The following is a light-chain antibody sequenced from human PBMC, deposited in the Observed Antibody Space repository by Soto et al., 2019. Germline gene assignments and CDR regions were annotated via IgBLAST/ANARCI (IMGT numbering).Light chain of an antibody. J-gene: IGKJ2*01. V-gene: IGKV3-15*01. CDR2: GAS. CDR3: QHYNNWPYT. Sequence: EILMTQSPAPLSVSPGERATLSCRASQSVSSNLAWYQQKPGQAPRLLIYGASNRATGIPARFSGSGSGTEFTLTISSLQSEDFAVYYCQHYNNWPYTFGQGTKREIK. CDR1: QSVSSN.